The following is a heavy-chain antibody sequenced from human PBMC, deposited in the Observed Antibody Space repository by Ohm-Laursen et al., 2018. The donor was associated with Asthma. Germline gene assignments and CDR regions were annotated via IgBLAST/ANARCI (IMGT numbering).Heavy chain of an antibody. D-gene: IGHD3-9*01. V-gene: IGHV3-74*01. CDR3: ARDFVRYFDRALDV. CDR1: GFTFSTYW. J-gene: IGHJ6*02. CDR2: VYGDGSNT. Sequence: SLRLSCSASGFTFSTYWMHWVRQAPGKGLVWVSRVYGDGSNTIYADSVKGRFTISRDNSKNTLYLQMNSLRAEDTAVYYCARDFVRYFDRALDVWGQGTTVTVSS.